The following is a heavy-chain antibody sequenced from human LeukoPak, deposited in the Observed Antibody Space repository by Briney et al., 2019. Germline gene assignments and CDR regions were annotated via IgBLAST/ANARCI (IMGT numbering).Heavy chain of an antibody. CDR1: GFTFGDYA. CDR2: IRSKAYGGTT. D-gene: IGHD6-19*01. V-gene: IGHV3-49*04. CDR3: TSVGRAVAGTVIDH. J-gene: IGHJ4*02. Sequence: PGGSLRLSCTASGFTFGDYAMSWVRQAPGKGLEWVGFIRSKAYGGTTEYAASVKGRFTISTDDSKSIAYLQMNSLKTEDTAVYYCTSVGRAVAGTVIDHWGQGTLVTVSS.